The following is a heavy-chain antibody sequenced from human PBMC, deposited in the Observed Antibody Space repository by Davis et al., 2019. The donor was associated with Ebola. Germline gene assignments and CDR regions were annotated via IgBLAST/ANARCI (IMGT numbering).Heavy chain of an antibody. CDR1: GYTFTGYY. CDR3: ARVWDCTNGVCYYYYGMDV. Sequence: AASVKVSCKASGYTFTGYYMHWVRQAPGQGLEWMGWISAYNGNTNYAQKLQGRVTMTTDTSTSTAYMELRSLRSDDTAVYYCARVWDCTNGVCYYYYGMDVWGQGTTVTVSS. J-gene: IGHJ6*02. CDR2: ISAYNGNT. V-gene: IGHV1-18*04. D-gene: IGHD2-8*01.